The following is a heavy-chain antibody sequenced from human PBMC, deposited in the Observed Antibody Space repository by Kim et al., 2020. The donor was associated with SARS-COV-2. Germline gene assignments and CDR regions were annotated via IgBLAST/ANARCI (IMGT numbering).Heavy chain of an antibody. Sequence: DGGTTGYAAPVKGRFTISRDDSKNTLYLQMNSLKTEDTAVYYCWGTGFDYWGQGTLVTVSS. D-gene: IGHD7-27*01. J-gene: IGHJ4*02. CDR3: WGTGFDY. V-gene: IGHV3-15*01. CDR2: DGGTT.